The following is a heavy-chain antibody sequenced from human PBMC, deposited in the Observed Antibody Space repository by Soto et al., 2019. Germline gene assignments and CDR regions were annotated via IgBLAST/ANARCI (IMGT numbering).Heavy chain of an antibody. CDR2: INPKSGGT. D-gene: IGHD2-15*01. J-gene: IGHJ4*01. V-gene: IGHV1-2*02. CDR1: GYTFTGYY. CDR3: ARDAGGPYDH. Sequence: ASVKVSCKASGYTFTGYYMHWVRQAPGQGLEWMGWINPKSGGTSYAQRFQGRVTMTRDTSTSTVYMELRRLNSVTAADTAVYYCARDAGGPYDHWGPGILVTVSS.